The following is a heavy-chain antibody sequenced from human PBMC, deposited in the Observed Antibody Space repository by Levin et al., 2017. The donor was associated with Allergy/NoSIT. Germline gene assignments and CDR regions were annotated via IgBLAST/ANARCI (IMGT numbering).Heavy chain of an antibody. D-gene: IGHD6-6*01. J-gene: IGHJ6*02. CDR1: GFTFSSYG. Sequence: LSLTCAASGFTFSSYGMHWVRQAPGKGLEWVAVISYDGSNKYYADSLKGRFTISRDNSKNTLYLQMSSLRAEDTAVYYCAKYSRWGYSSSFHYYYGMDVWGQGTTVTVSS. CDR3: AKYSRWGYSSSFHYYYGMDV. CDR2: ISYDGSNK. V-gene: IGHV3-30*18.